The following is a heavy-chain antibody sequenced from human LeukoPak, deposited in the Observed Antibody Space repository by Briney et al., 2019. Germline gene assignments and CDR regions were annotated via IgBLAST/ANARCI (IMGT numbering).Heavy chain of an antibody. CDR2: IIPIFGAA. CDR1: GGTFSSYA. V-gene: IGHV1-69*13. D-gene: IGHD3-9*01. CDR3: ARSRYDILTGYYRTFDY. J-gene: IGHJ4*02. Sequence: SVKVSCKASGGTFSSYAISWVRQAPGQGLEWMGGIIPIFGAANYAQKFQGRVTITADESTSTAYMELSSLRSEETAVYYCARSRYDILTGYYRTFDYWGQGTLVTVSS.